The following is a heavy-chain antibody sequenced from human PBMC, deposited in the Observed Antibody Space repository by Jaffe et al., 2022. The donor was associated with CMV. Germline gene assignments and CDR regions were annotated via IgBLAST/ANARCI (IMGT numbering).Heavy chain of an antibody. CDR3: TTDIIAARLIGVY. D-gene: IGHD6-6*01. V-gene: IGHV3-15*01. CDR2: IKSKTDGGTT. Sequence: EVQLVESGGGLVKPGGSLRLSCAASGFTFSNAWMSWVRQAPGKGLEWVGRIKSKTDGGTTDYAAPVKGRFTISRDDSKNTLYLQMNSLKTEDTAVYYCTTDIIAARLIGVYWGQGTLVTVSS. J-gene: IGHJ4*02. CDR1: GFTFSNAW.